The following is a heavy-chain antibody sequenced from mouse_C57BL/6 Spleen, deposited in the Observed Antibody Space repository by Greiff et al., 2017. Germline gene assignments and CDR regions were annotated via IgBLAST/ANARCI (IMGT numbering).Heavy chain of an antibody. CDR1: GFTFSDYG. J-gene: IGHJ2*01. CDR3: ARYGNYVGYYFDY. Sequence: VKVEESGGGLVKPGGSLKLSCAASGFTFSDYGMHWVRQAPEKGLEWVAYISSGSSTIYYADTVKGRFTISRDNAKNPLFLQMTSLRSEDTAMYYCARYGNYVGYYFDYWGQGTTLTVSS. CDR2: ISSGSSTI. V-gene: IGHV5-17*01. D-gene: IGHD2-1*01.